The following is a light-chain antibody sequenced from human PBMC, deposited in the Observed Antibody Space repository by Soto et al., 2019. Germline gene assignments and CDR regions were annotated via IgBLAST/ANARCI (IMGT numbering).Light chain of an antibody. V-gene: IGKV1-27*01. CDR2: AAS. J-gene: IGKJ1*01. CDR3: QQYNSAPRT. Sequence: DLQMTQSPSSLSASVGDRVTITCRASHDITNNLAWYQQKPGTVPKLLIYAASTLPSGVPSRFSGSGSGTDFTLTISSLQPEDVATYYCQQYNSAPRTFGQGTKVEMK. CDR1: HDITNN.